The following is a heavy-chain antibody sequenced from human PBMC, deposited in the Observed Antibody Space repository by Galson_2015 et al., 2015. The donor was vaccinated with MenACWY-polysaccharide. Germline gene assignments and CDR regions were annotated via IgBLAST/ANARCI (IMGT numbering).Heavy chain of an antibody. CDR1: GFSFSTYS. J-gene: IGHJ4*02. V-gene: IGHV3-48*02. D-gene: IGHD3-22*01. CDR3: ATGPSGYYRFDS. CDR2: ISSSSSTI. Sequence: SLRLSCAASGFSFSTYSMNWVRQVPGKGLEWASYISSSSSTIYYADSVKGRFTISRDNAKNSLYLQMNSLRDEDTAVYYCATGPSGYYRFDSWGQGTLVNVSS.